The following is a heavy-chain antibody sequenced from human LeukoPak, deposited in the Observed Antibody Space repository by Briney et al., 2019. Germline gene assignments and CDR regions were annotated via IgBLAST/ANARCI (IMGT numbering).Heavy chain of an antibody. V-gene: IGHV4-59*01. D-gene: IGHD5-12*01. CDR1: GGSISSYY. J-gene: IGHJ4*02. Sequence: SETLSLTCTVSGGSISSYYWSWIRQPPGKGLEWIGYIYYSGSTNYNPSLKSRVTISVDTSKNQFSLKLSSVTAADTAVYYCARVAPPQVATIMSYFDYWGQGTLVTVSS. CDR3: ARVAPPQVATIMSYFDY. CDR2: IYYSGST.